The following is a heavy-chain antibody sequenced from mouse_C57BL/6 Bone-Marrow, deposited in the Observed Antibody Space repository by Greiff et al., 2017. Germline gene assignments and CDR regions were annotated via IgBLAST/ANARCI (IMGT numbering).Heavy chain of an antibody. J-gene: IGHJ4*01. CDR2: IYPGNSDT. Sequence: EVQLQQSGTVLARPGASVKMSCKTSGYTFTSYWMHWVQQRPGPGLEWIGAIYPGNSDTSYNQKFKGKAKLTAVTSASTAYMELSSLTNEDSAVYYCTGLRGDYAMDDWGQGTSVTVSS. D-gene: IGHD3-1*01. CDR1: GYTFTSYW. CDR3: TGLRGDYAMDD. V-gene: IGHV1-5*01.